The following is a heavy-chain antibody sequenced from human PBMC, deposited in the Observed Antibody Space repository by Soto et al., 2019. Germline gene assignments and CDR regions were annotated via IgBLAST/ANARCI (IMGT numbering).Heavy chain of an antibody. V-gene: IGHV4-34*01. Sequence: SETLSLTCAVYGGSFSGYYWSWIRQPPGKGLEWIGEINHSGSTNYNPSLKSRVTISVDTSKNQFSLKLSSVTAADTAVYYCARIDDLTTVSFDHWGQGTLVTVSS. D-gene: IGHD4-17*01. CDR1: GGSFSGYY. CDR3: ARIDDLTTVSFDH. CDR2: INHSGST. J-gene: IGHJ4*02.